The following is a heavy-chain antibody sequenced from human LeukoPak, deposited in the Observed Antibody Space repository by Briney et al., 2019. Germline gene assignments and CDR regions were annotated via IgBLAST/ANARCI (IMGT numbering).Heavy chain of an antibody. J-gene: IGHJ4*02. V-gene: IGHV3-23*01. CDR2: ISGSGDNT. CDR3: AKGSYYDSSGSFYLDY. D-gene: IGHD3-22*01. Sequence: GGSLRLSCAASGFTFSRFAMSWVRQAPGKGLEWVSGISGSGDNTYYADSVKGRFTISRDNSKNTLYVQVNSLGTEDTAAYYCAKGSYYDSSGSFYLDYWGQGTLVTVSS. CDR1: GFTFSRFA.